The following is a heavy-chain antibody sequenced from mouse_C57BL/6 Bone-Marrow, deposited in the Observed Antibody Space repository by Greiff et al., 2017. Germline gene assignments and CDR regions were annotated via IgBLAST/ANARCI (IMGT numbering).Heavy chain of an antibody. CDR3: TTTVVAFDY. Sequence: VQLQQSGAALVRPGASVKLSCTASGFNIKDDYMHWVKQRPDQGLEWIGWIDPENGDTEYASKFQGKATITADTSSNTTYLQLSILTSEDSAVYYCTTTVVAFDYWGQGTTLTVS. CDR1: GFNIKDDY. V-gene: IGHV14-4*01. CDR2: IDPENGDT. D-gene: IGHD1-1*01. J-gene: IGHJ2*01.